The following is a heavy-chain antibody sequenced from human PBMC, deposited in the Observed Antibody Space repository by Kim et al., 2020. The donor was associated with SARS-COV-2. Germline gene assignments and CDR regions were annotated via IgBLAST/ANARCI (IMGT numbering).Heavy chain of an antibody. Sequence: GGSLRLSCAASGFTFSSYAMHWVRQAPGKGLEYVSAISSNGGSTYYANSVKGRFTISRDNSKNTLYLQMGSLRAEDMAVYYCARNAKWELLFYYGMDVWGKGTTVTVSS. CDR1: GFTFSSYA. D-gene: IGHD1-26*01. CDR3: ARNAKWELLFYYGMDV. CDR2: ISSNGGST. V-gene: IGHV3-64*01. J-gene: IGHJ6*04.